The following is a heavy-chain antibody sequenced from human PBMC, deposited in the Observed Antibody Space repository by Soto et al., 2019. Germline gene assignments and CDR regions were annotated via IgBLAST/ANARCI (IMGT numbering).Heavy chain of an antibody. Sequence: QVQLQESGPGLVKPSQTLSLTCAISGDSVSSNSAAWHWIRQSPSRGLEWLGRTYYRSKWFYDYALSIKSRIISSPDSSMDPFALQLNSVTPEDTAVYHCARGAQISAWSWGQGTLVTVSS. CDR1: GDSVSSNSAA. D-gene: IGHD6-19*01. CDR2: TYYRSKWFY. J-gene: IGHJ5*02. CDR3: ARGAQISAWS. V-gene: IGHV6-1*01.